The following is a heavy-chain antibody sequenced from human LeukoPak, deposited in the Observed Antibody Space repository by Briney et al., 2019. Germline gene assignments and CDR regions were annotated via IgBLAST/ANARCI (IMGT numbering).Heavy chain of an antibody. V-gene: IGHV3-49*04. CDR2: ISSKGYGGTA. CDR3: SRIAVRGEGFDY. CDR1: GFTFGGYA. J-gene: IGHJ4*02. Sequence: GRSLRLSCTASGFTFGGYAMSWVRQAPGKGLEWVGFISSKGYGGTAEYAASVKGRFIITRDDSESIAYLQMHSLKTEDTAVYYCSRIAVRGEGFDYWGQGTLVTVSS. D-gene: IGHD6-6*01.